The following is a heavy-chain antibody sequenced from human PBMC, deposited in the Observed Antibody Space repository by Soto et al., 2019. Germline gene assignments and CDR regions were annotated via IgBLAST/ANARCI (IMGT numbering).Heavy chain of an antibody. CDR3: ATSYGSGYRAFDS. J-gene: IGHJ4*02. CDR1: GDTFSFYS. CDR2: VNPILSMS. Sequence: QVQLVQSGAEVKRPGSSVKVSCKASGDTFSFYSINWVRQARGLGLEWMGRVNPILSMSNYAQRFQGRVTMTSDKSTRTAYMELSGLVSEDTAMYYCATSYGSGYRAFDSWGQGALITGS. D-gene: IGHD3-10*01. V-gene: IGHV1-69*04.